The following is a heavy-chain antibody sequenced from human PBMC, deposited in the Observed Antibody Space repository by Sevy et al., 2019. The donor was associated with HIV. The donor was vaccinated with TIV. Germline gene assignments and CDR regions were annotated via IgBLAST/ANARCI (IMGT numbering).Heavy chain of an antibody. Sequence: GGSLRLSCAASGFTFSNACMSWVRQAPGKGLEWVGRIKSKTDGGTTDYAAPVKGRFTISSDDSKNTLYLQMNSLKTEDTAVYYCNTDYTAMSVGWFDPWGQGTLVTVSS. CDR2: IKSKTDGGTT. D-gene: IGHD5-18*01. V-gene: IGHV3-15*01. CDR3: NTDYTAMSVGWFDP. CDR1: GFTFSNAC. J-gene: IGHJ5*02.